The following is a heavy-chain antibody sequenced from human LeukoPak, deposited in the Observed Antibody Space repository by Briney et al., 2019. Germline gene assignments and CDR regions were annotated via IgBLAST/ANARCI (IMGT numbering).Heavy chain of an antibody. CDR1: GFTFSSCS. V-gene: IGHV3-21*01. CDR3: ARDFPTVTTAGAFDM. D-gene: IGHD4-17*01. Sequence: PGGSLRLSCAASGFTFSSCSMTWVRQAPGKGLEWVSSISSSSSYIYYADSVKGRFTISRDNAKNSLYLQMNSLRAEDTAVYYRARDFPTVTTAGAFDMWGQGTMATVSS. CDR2: ISSSSSYI. J-gene: IGHJ3*02.